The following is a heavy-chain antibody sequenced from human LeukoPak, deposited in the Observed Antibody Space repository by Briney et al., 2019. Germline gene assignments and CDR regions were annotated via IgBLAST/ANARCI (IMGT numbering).Heavy chain of an antibody. CDR1: GLTFSTYG. CDR2: ISGDGGST. V-gene: IGHV3-23*01. J-gene: IGHJ4*02. D-gene: IGHD6-13*01. Sequence: GGSLRLSCAASGLTFSTYGMNWVRQAPGKGLEWVSDISGDGGSTFYADSVKGRFTTSRDNSRNTLYLQMNSLRAEDTAIYYCARLWGSSSWSHFDYWGQGTLVTVSS. CDR3: ARLWGSSSWSHFDY.